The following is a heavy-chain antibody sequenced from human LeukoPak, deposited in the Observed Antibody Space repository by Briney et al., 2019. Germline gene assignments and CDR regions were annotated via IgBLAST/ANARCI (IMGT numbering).Heavy chain of an antibody. J-gene: IGHJ5*02. V-gene: IGHV4-61*02. Sequence: SQTLSLTCTVSGGSISSGSYYWSWIRQPAGTGLEWIGRIYTSGSTNYNPSLKRRVTISVDTSKNQFSLKLSSVTAADTAVYYCARGGGVLRYFDWLLAWFDPWGQGTLVTVSS. CDR2: IYTSGST. CDR3: ARGGGVLRYFDWLLAWFDP. CDR1: GGSISSGSYY. D-gene: IGHD3-9*01.